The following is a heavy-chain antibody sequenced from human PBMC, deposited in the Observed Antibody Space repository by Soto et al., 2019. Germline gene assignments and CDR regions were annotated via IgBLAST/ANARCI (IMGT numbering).Heavy chain of an antibody. Sequence: QVRLEESGPGLVKPSETRSLICSVSGGSVNNANYFWNWIRHHPENGLEWIGYIYYSGSTRYNPSFKTRATLSIDTSKNQFSLRLNSVTVADTAVYFCARAADYGGSRGGMDVWGRGTTVTVSS. V-gene: IGHV4-31*03. CDR1: GGSVNNANYF. CDR3: ARAADYGGSRGGMDV. J-gene: IGHJ6*02. CDR2: IYYSGST. D-gene: IGHD4-17*01.